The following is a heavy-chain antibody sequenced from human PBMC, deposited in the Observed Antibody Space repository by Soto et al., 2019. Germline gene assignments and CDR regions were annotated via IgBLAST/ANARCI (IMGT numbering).Heavy chain of an antibody. V-gene: IGHV3-23*01. CDR2: ISGSGGST. J-gene: IGHJ4*02. D-gene: IGHD3-16*02. Sequence: EVQLLESGGGLVQPGGSLRLSCAASGFTFSSYAMSWVRQAPGKGLEWVSAISGSGGSTYYADSVKGRFTISRDNSKNTLYLQMNSLRAEDTAVYYCAKEGPRIYDYIWGSYRHNPHYFDYWGQGTLVTVSS. CDR3: AKEGPRIYDYIWGSYRHNPHYFDY. CDR1: GFTFSSYA.